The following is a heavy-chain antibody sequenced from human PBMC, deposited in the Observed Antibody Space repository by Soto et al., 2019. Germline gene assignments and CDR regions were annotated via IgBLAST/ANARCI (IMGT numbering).Heavy chain of an antibody. V-gene: IGHV1-3*01. D-gene: IGHD2-15*01. J-gene: IGHJ5*02. CDR1: GYTFTSYA. CDR2: INAGNGNT. CDR3: ARGFCSGGSCYWAPSWFDP. Sequence: ASVKVSCKASGYTFTSYAMHWVRQAPGQRLEWMGWINAGNGNTKYSRKFQGRVTITRDTSASTAYMELSSLRSEDTAVYYCARGFCSGGSCYWAPSWFDPWGQGTLVTVSS.